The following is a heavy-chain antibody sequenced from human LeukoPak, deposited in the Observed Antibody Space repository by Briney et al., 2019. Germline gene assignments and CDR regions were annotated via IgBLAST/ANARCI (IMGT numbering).Heavy chain of an antibody. D-gene: IGHD3-3*01. CDR3: ARDLGEGFLEWLTRPGGYDY. Sequence: GGSLRLSCAASGFTFSSYSMNWVRQAPGKGLEWVSSISSSSSYIYYAGSVKGRFTISRDNAKNSLYLQMNSLRAEDTAVYYCARDLGEGFLEWLTRPGGYDYWGQGTLVTVSS. CDR1: GFTFSSYS. CDR2: ISSSSSYI. V-gene: IGHV3-21*01. J-gene: IGHJ4*02.